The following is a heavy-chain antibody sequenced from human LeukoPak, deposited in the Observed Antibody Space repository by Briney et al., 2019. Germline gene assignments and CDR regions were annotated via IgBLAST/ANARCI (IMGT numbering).Heavy chain of an antibody. V-gene: IGHV1-2*02. CDR1: GYTFTGYY. J-gene: IGHJ5*02. D-gene: IGHD2-2*01. Sequence: ASVNVSCKASGYTFTGYYMHWVRQAPGHGLEWMGWINPNSGGTNYAQKFQGRVTMTRDTSISTAYMELSRLRSDDTAVYYCARDLVVPAADNWFDPWGQGTLVTVSS. CDR2: INPNSGGT. CDR3: ARDLVVPAADNWFDP.